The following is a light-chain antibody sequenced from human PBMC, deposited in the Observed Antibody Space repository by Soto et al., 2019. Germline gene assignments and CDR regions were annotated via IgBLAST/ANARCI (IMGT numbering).Light chain of an antibody. J-gene: IGKJ4*01. V-gene: IGKV1-5*03. CDR2: KAS. CDR3: QQYNSYSPLT. CDR1: QSISSW. Sequence: EMQVTKSPSTLSEYEGDRVTITCRASQSISSWLAWYQQKPGKAPKLLIYKASSLESGVPSRFSGSGSGTEFTLTISSLQPDDFATYYCQQYNSYSPLTFGGGTNVDIK.